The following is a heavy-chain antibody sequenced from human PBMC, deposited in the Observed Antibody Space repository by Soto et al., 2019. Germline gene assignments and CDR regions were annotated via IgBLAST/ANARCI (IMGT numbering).Heavy chain of an antibody. V-gene: IGHV1-2*04. D-gene: IGHD6-19*01. CDR2: INPNSGGT. CDR3: ARVVSGSSGWYWFDP. Sequence: ASVKVSCKASGYTFTSYAMHWVRQAPGQRLEWMGWINPNSGGTNYAQKFQGWVTMTRDTSISTAYMELSRLRSDDTAVYYCARVVSGSSGWYWFDPWGQGTLVTVSS. J-gene: IGHJ5*02. CDR1: GYTFTSYA.